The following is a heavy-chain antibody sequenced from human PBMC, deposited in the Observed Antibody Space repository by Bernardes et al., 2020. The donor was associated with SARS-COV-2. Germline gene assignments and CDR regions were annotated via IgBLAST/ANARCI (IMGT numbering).Heavy chain of an antibody. V-gene: IGHV3-48*01. Sequence: GGSLRLSCVASGFSISPYYMYWVRQAPGKGLEWVASISGPSDTIYYADSVRGRFIISRDNAENSLDLQMNSLRVEDTAVYFCARDSVGGTTYWFDPWGQGTRVIVSS. CDR2: ISGPSDTI. J-gene: IGHJ5*02. CDR3: ARDSVGGTTYWFDP. D-gene: IGHD3-3*01. CDR1: GFSISPYY.